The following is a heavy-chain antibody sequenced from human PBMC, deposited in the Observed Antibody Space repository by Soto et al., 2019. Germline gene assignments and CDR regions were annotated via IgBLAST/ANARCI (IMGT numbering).Heavy chain of an antibody. D-gene: IGHD5-12*01. CDR1: GFTFSSYW. J-gene: IGHJ3*02. CDR3: AKEARIVATISAFDI. CDR2: INSDGSST. V-gene: IGHV3-74*01. Sequence: GGSLRLSCAASGFTFSSYWMHWVRQAPGKGLVWVSRINSDGSSTSYADSVKGQFTISRDNSKNTLYLQMNSLRAEDTAVYYCAKEARIVATISAFDIWGQGTMVTVSS.